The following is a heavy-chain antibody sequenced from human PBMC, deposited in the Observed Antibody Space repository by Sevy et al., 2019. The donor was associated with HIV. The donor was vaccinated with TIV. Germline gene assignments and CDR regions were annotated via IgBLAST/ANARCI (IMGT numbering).Heavy chain of an antibody. V-gene: IGHV3-33*01. CDR3: ARDLNNAGYFDWLLSYYFDY. D-gene: IGHD3-9*01. Sequence: GGSLRLSWAASGFTFSSYGMHWVRQAPGKGLEWVAVIWYDGSNKYYADSVKGRFTISRDNSKNTLYLQMNSLRAEDTAVYYCARDLNNAGYFDWLLSYYFDYWGQGTLVTVSS. CDR2: IWYDGSNK. CDR1: GFTFSSYG. J-gene: IGHJ4*02.